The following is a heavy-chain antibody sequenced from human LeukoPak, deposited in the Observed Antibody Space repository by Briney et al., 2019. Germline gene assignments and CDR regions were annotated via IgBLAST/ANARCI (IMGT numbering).Heavy chain of an antibody. J-gene: IGHJ4*02. D-gene: IGHD2-8*01. Sequence: GGSLRLSCAASGFAFNTYSMNWVRRAPGKGLEWVSYIRSDSSIIYYADSVKGRFTMSRDNGKNSLYLQMNSLRVEDTAVYFCARVQAGKWDFDYWGQGTLVTVSS. CDR2: IRSDSSII. CDR1: GFAFNTYS. CDR3: ARVQAGKWDFDY. V-gene: IGHV3-48*01.